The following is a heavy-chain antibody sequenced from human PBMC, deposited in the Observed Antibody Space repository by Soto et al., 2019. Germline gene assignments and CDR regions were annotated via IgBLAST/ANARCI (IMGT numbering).Heavy chain of an antibody. V-gene: IGHV1-3*05. CDR1: GYTFTSYA. J-gene: IGHJ6*02. D-gene: IGHD3-22*01. Sequence: QVQLVQSGAEEKKPGASVKVSCKASGYTFTSYAMHWVRQAPGQRLEWMGWINAGNGNTKYSQKFQGRVTITRDTSASTAYMELSSLRSEDTAVYYCARDRPMKYDYYYYGMDVWGQGTTVTVSS. CDR2: INAGNGNT. CDR3: ARDRPMKYDYYYYGMDV.